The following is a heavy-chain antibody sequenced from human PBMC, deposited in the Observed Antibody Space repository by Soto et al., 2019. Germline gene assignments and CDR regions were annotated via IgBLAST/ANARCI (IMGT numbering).Heavy chain of an antibody. Sequence: EVQLVESGGTLVKPGGSLRLSCAASGITFTNAWMSWVRQAPGKGLEWVGRIKSKTDGATTDYAAPVKGRFTISRDDSRNSLFLQMSSLKTEDTAVYYCTTDPGDWPDYWGQGTLVTVSS. CDR3: TTDPGDWPDY. CDR1: GITFTNAW. J-gene: IGHJ4*02. CDR2: IKSKTDGATT. V-gene: IGHV3-15*02. D-gene: IGHD7-27*01.